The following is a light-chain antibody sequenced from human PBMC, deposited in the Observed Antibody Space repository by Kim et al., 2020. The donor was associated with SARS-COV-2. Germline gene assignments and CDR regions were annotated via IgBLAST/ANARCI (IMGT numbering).Light chain of an antibody. V-gene: IGLV2-18*02. CDR2: EVS. Sequence: GQSVPISCTGSSSDVGSYNRVSWYQQPPRTAPTRMMYEVSNRPSGVPDRFSGAKSGNTASLTISGLQAEDEADYYCSSYTSSSTWVFGGGTQLTVL. CDR3: SSYTSSSTWV. CDR1: SSDVGSYNR. J-gene: IGLJ3*02.